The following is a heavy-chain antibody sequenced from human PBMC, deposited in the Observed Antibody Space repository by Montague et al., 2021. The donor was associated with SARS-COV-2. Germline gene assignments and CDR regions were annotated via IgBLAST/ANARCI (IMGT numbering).Heavy chain of an antibody. CDR2: ISYDGSNK. D-gene: IGHD3-10*01. V-gene: IGHV3-30-3*01. Sequence: SLRLSCAASGFTFSSYAMHWVRQAPGKGLEWVAVISYDGSNKYYADSVKGRFTISRDNSKNTLYLQMNSLRAEDTAVYYCARVLLWFGEYSSVDYWGQGTLVTASS. CDR3: ARVLLWFGEYSSVDY. CDR1: GFTFSSYA. J-gene: IGHJ4*02.